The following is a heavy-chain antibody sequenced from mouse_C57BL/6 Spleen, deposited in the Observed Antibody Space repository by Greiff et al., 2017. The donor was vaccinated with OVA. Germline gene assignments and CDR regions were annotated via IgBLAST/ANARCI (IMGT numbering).Heavy chain of an antibody. CDR2: ISSGGSYT. D-gene: IGHD1-1*01. J-gene: IGHJ2*01. CDR1: GFTFSSYG. CDR3: ARLIPDYYGSSSYFDY. V-gene: IGHV5-6*01. Sequence: EVKLMESGGDLVKPGGSLKLSCAASGFTFSSYGMSWVRQTPDKRLEWVATISSGGSYTYYPDSVKGRFTISRDNAKNTLYLQMSSLKSEDTAMYYCARLIPDYYGSSSYFDYWGQGTTLTVSS.